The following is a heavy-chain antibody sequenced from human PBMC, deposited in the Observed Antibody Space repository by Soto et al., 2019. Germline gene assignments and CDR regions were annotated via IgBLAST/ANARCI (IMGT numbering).Heavy chain of an antibody. D-gene: IGHD3-22*01. V-gene: IGHV4-30-4*01. CDR2: IYYSGST. Sequence: SETLSLTCTVSGGSISSCDYYWSWIRQPPVKGLEWIGYIYYSGSTYYNPSLKSRVTISVDTSKNQFSLKLSSVTAADTAVYYCARVRPSSGSDYWGQGTLVNVSS. CDR1: GGSISSCDYY. CDR3: ARVRPSSGSDY. J-gene: IGHJ4*02.